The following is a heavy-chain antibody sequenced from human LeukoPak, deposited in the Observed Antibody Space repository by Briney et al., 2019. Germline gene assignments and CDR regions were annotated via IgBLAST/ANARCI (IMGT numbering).Heavy chain of an antibody. CDR2: ISGSGGST. CDR3: VAGKPSDY. D-gene: IGHD6-19*01. J-gene: IGHJ4*02. Sequence: GGSLRLSCTASGFTFSSYAMIWVRQAPGKGLEWVSAISGSGGSTYYADSVKGRFTISRDNSKNTLYLQMNSLRAEDTAVYYGVAGKPSDYWGQGTLVTVSS. CDR1: GFTFSSYA. V-gene: IGHV3-23*01.